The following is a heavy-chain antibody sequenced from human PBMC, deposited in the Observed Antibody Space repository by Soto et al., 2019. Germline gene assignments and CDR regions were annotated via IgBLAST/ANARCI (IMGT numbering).Heavy chain of an antibody. CDR2: SSGSGGST. D-gene: IGHD6-13*01. Sequence: GGSLRLSCAASGFTFSSYATSWVRQAPRKGRGWVSASSGSGGSTSYAASVKGRFPLSRDNSKNTLYLQMNSLRAEDTAVYYCAKDSSYSSSWYWPYWGQGTLVTVSS. CDR3: AKDSSYSSSWYWPY. V-gene: IGHV3-23*01. J-gene: IGHJ4*02. CDR1: GFTFSSYA.